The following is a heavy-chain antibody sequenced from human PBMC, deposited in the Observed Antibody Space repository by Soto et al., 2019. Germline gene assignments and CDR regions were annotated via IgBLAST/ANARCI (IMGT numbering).Heavy chain of an antibody. CDR2: IYYSGST. CDR1: GGSISGFY. CDR3: AKGDPSSQWFDP. J-gene: IGHJ5*02. V-gene: IGHV4-59*01. D-gene: IGHD6-13*01. Sequence: QVQLRESGPGLVTPSETLSLTCSVSGGSISGFYWSWIRQPPRKAPEWIGYIYYSGSTNYNPSLRSRVTISVDTSRNQFSLETTSLTSADTAVYYCAKGDPSSQWFDPWGLGTLVTVSS.